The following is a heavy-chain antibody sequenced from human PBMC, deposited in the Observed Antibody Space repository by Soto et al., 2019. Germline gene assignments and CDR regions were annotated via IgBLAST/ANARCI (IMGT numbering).Heavy chain of an antibody. CDR3: ARYGGDTAALFDAFDI. CDR2: IYHSGST. Sequence: SETLSLTCAVSSGSISSSNWWSWVRQPPGKGLEWIGEIYHSGSTNYNPSLKSRVTISVDKSKNQFSLKLSSVTAADTAVYYCARYGGDTAALFDAFDIWGQGTMVTVSS. D-gene: IGHD5-18*01. J-gene: IGHJ3*02. V-gene: IGHV4-4*02. CDR1: SGSISSSNW.